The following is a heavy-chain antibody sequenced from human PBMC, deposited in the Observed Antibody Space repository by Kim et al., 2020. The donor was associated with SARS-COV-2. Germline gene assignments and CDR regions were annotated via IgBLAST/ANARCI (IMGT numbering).Heavy chain of an antibody. J-gene: IGHJ2*01. V-gene: IGHV3-21*01. CDR1: GFTFSSYS. Sequence: GGSLRLSCAASGFTFSSYSMNWVRQAPGKGLEWVSSISSSSSYIYYADSVKGRFTISRDNAKNSLYLQMNSLRAEDTAVYYCARVAYDILTGYYRWDDWYFDLWGRGTLVTVSS. CDR3: ARVAYDILTGYYRWDDWYFDL. D-gene: IGHD3-9*01. CDR2: ISSSSSYI.